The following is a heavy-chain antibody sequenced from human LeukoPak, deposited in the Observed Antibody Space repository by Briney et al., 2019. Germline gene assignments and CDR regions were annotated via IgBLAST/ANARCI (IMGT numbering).Heavy chain of an antibody. CDR1: GFTFSSYE. CDR3: ARFGDYYGMDV. D-gene: IGHD3-10*01. Sequence: GGSVRLSCAASGFTFSSYEMNWVRQAPGKGLEWVSYISRSGESMYADSVKGRFTISRDNAKNSLYLQMNSLRAEDTAVYYCARFGDYYGMDVWGQGTTVTDSS. V-gene: IGHV3-48*03. CDR2: ISRSGESM. J-gene: IGHJ6*02.